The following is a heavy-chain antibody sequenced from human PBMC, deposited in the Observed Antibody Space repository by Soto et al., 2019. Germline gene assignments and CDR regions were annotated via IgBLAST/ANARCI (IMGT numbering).Heavy chain of an antibody. CDR1: GFNFSDSY. CDR3: ARDSNYDILTGSFDY. J-gene: IGHJ4*02. V-gene: IGHV3-11*06. CDR2: ISSSSTYT. D-gene: IGHD3-9*01. Sequence: GGSLRLSCAASGFNFSDSYMSWIRQAPGKGLEWVAYISSSSTYTNYADSVEGRFTISRDNAKNSLYLQMSSLRAEDTAVYYCARDSNYDILTGSFDYWGQGTLVTVSS.